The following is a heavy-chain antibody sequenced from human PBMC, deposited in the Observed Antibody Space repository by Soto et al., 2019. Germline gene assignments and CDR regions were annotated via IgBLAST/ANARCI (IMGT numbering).Heavy chain of an antibody. CDR2: IIPIFGTA. Sequence: VASVKVSCKASGGTFSSYAISWVRQAPGQGLEWMGGIIPIFGTANYAQKFQGRVTITADESTSTAYMELSSLRSEDTAVYYCARGNYDILTGYFSDYWGQGTLVTVSS. J-gene: IGHJ4*02. D-gene: IGHD3-9*01. V-gene: IGHV1-69*13. CDR3: ARGNYDILTGYFSDY. CDR1: GGTFSSYA.